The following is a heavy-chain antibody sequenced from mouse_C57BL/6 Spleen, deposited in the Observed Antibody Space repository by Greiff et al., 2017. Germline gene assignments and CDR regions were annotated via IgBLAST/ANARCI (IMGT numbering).Heavy chain of an antibody. Sequence: VQLQQSGPELVKPGASVKISCKASGYAFSSSWMNWVKQRPGKGLEWIGRIYPGDGDTNYNGKFKGKATLTAAKSSSTAYMQLSSLTSEDSAVYFCARGQYDYDGMDYWGQGTSVTVSS. CDR3: ARGQYDYDGMDY. CDR2: IYPGDGDT. CDR1: GYAFSSSW. J-gene: IGHJ4*01. D-gene: IGHD2-4*01. V-gene: IGHV1-82*01.